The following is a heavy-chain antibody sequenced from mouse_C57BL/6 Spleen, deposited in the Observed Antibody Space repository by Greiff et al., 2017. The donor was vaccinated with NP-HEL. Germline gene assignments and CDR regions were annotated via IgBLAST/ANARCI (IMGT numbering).Heavy chain of an antibody. V-gene: IGHV1-15*01. CDR1: GYTFTDYE. CDR2: IDPETGGT. CDR3: TRGGSSGDGAY. Sequence: VKVVESGAELVRPGASVTLSCKASGYTFTDYEMHWVKQTPVHGLEWIGAIDPETGGTAYNQKFTGQAILPADKSSSTAYMELSSLTSEDSAVYYCTRGGSSGDGAYWGKGTLVTVSA. D-gene: IGHD3-2*02. J-gene: IGHJ3*01.